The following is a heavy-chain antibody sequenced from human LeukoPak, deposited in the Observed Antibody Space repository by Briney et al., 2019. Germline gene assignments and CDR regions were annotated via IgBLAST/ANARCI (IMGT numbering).Heavy chain of an antibody. V-gene: IGHV1-8*03. J-gene: IGHJ5*02. CDR1: GYTFTSYD. Sequence: ASVKVSCKASGYTFTSYDINWVRQATGQGLEWMGYMNPNSGNTGYAQKFQGRVTITTNTSISTAYMELSSRRSEDTAVYSCAREGLDHWGQGTLVTVSS. CDR2: MNPNSGNT. CDR3: AREGLDH.